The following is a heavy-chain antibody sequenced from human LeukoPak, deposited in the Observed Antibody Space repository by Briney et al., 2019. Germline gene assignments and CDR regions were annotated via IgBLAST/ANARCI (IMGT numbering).Heavy chain of an antibody. V-gene: IGHV3-30-3*01. CDR2: ISYDGSNK. CDR1: GFTFSSYA. J-gene: IGHJ6*02. Sequence: PGGSLRLSCAASGFTFSSYAMHWVRQAPGKGLEWVAVISYDGSNKYYADSVKGRFTISRDNSKNTLYLQMNSLRAEDTAVYYCAKDLYYYDIYYYYGMDVWGQGTTVTVSS. D-gene: IGHD3-22*01. CDR3: AKDLYYYDIYYYYGMDV.